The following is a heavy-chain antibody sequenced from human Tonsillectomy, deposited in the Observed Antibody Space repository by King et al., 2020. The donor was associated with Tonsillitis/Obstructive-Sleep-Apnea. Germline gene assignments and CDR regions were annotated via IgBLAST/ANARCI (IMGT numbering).Heavy chain of an antibody. J-gene: IGHJ4*02. CDR1: GFTFSSYA. D-gene: IGHD2-15*01. V-gene: IGHV3-64D*06. CDR3: VTGPGYCSGGSCYTFDY. CDR2: ISSNGGST. Sequence: VQLVESGGGLVQPGGSLRLSCSASGFTFSSYAMRWVRQAPGKGLEYFSAISSNGGSTYYADSVKGRFTISRDNSKDTLYLQMSSLRAEDTAVYYCVTGPGYCSGGSCYTFDYWGQGTLVTVSS.